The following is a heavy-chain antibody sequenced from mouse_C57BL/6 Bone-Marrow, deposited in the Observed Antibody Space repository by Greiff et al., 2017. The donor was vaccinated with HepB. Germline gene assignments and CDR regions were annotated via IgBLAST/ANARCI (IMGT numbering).Heavy chain of an antibody. J-gene: IGHJ3*01. CDR1: GFSFNTYA. CDR2: IRSKSNNYAT. V-gene: IGHV10-1*01. D-gene: IGHD2-5*01. Sequence: GGGLVQPKGSLKLSCAASGFSFNTYAMNWVRQAPGKGLEWVARIRSKSNNYATYYSDSVKDRFTISRDDSEIMLYLQMNNLKTEDTAMYYCVRQGSNYGFAYWGQGTLVTVSA. CDR3: VRQGSNYGFAY.